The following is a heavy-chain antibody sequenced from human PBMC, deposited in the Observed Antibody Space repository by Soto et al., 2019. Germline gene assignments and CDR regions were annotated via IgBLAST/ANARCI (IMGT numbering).Heavy chain of an antibody. D-gene: IGHD2-8*01. CDR2: MWSNGNK. Sequence: QVQLVESGGGVVQPGRSLTLSCAASGFSFSTYGMHWIRQAPGKGLEWVAVMWSNGNKNYADSVKGRFTISRDTSQNIPFLQMDSLRAEDTAVYYCARDSLGVPTDFDYWGQGTLVTVSS. V-gene: IGHV3-33*01. CDR3: ARDSLGVPTDFDY. J-gene: IGHJ4*02. CDR1: GFSFSTYG.